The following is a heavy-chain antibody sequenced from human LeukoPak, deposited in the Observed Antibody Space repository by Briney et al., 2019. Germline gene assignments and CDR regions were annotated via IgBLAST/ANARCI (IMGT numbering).Heavy chain of an antibody. J-gene: IGHJ6*02. CDR3: ARGRKWEPYGMDV. Sequence: GASVKVSCKASGYTFTGYYMHWVRQAPGQGLEWMGWINPNSGGTNYAQKFQGSVTMTRDTSISTAYMELSRLRSDDTAVYYCARGRKWEPYGMDVWGQGTTVTVSS. CDR2: INPNSGGT. V-gene: IGHV1-2*02. D-gene: IGHD1-26*01. CDR1: GYTFTGYY.